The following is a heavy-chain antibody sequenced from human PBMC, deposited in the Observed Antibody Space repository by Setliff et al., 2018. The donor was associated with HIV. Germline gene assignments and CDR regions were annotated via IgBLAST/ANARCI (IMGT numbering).Heavy chain of an antibody. CDR1: GYSFTSYW. CDR3: AKGLGFCGSTTCFFDY. Sequence: PGESLKISCKGSGYSFTSYWIGWVRQMPGKGLEWLGIIYPGDSDTKYSPSFQGQVTFSADTSISTAYLQWSSLKASDTAMYYCAKGLGFCGSTTCFFDYWGQGTPVTAPQ. CDR2: IYPGDSDT. D-gene: IGHD2-2*01. J-gene: IGHJ4*02. V-gene: IGHV5-51*01.